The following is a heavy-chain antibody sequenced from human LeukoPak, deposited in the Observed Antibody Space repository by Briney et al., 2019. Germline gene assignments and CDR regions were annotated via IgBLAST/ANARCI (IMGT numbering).Heavy chain of an antibody. CDR1: GGSISSYY. Sequence: PSETLSLTCTVSGGSISSYYWSWIRQPPGKGLEWIGEINHSGSTYYNPSLKSRVTISVDRSKNQFSLKLSSVTAADTAIYYCTRWADSWGQGTLVTVSS. CDR2: INHSGST. CDR3: TRWADS. V-gene: IGHV4-34*01. J-gene: IGHJ4*02.